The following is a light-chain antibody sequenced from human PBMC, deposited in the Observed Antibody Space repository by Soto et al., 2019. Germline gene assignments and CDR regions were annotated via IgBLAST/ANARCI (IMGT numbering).Light chain of an antibody. Sequence: EIVLTQSPGTLSLSPGERATLSCRASQTVGSSFLAWFQHKPGQAPRLLIYGASTRATGIPDRFSGSGSGTDFTLTISRLEPEDFATYYCQQGYSISWTFGQGTKVEIK. CDR1: QTVGSSF. V-gene: IGKV3-20*01. CDR2: GAS. CDR3: QQGYSISWT. J-gene: IGKJ1*01.